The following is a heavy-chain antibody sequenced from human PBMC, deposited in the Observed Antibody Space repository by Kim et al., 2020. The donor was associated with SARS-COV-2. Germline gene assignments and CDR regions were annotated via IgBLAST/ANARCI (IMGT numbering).Heavy chain of an antibody. CDR1: GGSINGFY. V-gene: IGHV4-59*01. J-gene: IGHJ4*02. CDR3: AREHLRFSGSFHFDD. CDR2: IYTSGRT. Sequence: SETLSLTCTVSGGSINGFYWSWIRQPPGKGLEWIGFIYTSGRTNYNPSLKSRVTISFDISKNQFSLNLTSVTAADTAVYYCAREHLRFSGSFHFDDWGQG. D-gene: IGHD1-26*01.